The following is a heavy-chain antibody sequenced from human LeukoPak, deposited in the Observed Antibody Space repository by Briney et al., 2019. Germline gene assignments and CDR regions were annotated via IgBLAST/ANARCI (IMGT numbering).Heavy chain of an antibody. V-gene: IGHV4-34*01. CDR2: INHSGST. Sequence: PSETLSLTCAVYGGSFSGYYWSWIRQPPGKGLEWIGEINHSGSTNYNPSLKSRVTISVDTSKNQFSLKLSSVTAADTAVYYCARAILGYCTNGVCYSYFDYWGQGTLVTVSS. CDR3: ARAILGYCTNGVCYSYFDY. D-gene: IGHD2-8*01. J-gene: IGHJ4*02. CDR1: GGSFSGYY.